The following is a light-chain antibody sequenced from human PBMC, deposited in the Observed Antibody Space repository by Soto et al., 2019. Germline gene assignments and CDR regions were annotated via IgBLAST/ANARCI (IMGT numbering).Light chain of an antibody. CDR3: QQYNHWSSST. V-gene: IGKV3-15*01. CDR1: QSVSSN. CDR2: RAS. J-gene: IGKJ5*01. Sequence: EIVMTQSPATLSVSPGERALLSCRASQSVSSNLGWYQQKPGQAPMLLIYRASTRATGIPARFSGSGSGPEFTLTISSLPSEDSAGYYCQQYNHWSSSTFGQGTRLEIK.